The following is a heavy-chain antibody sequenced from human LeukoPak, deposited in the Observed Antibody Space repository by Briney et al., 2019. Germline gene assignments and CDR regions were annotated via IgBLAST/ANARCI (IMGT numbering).Heavy chain of an antibody. D-gene: IGHD2-2*01. J-gene: IGHJ4*02. V-gene: IGHV5-51*01. Sequence: GESLKISCKGSGYSFTSYWLGWVRQMPGKGLEWMGIIYPGDSDTRYSPSFQGQVTISADKSISTAYLQWSSLKASDTAMYYCARRACSTSCSIDYWGQGTLVTVSS. CDR3: ARRACSTSCSIDY. CDR2: IYPGDSDT. CDR1: GYSFTSYW.